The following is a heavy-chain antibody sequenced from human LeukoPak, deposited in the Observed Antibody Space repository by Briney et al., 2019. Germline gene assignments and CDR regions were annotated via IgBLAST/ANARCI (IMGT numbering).Heavy chain of an antibody. Sequence: GGSLRLSCVASGFTFSSNWMHWVRQGPGKGLVWVSRINSDGSETRHADSVKGRFTISRDNAKNSLYLQMNSLRAEDTAVYYCAREAYYGSGVRFSYYYGMDVWGQGTTVTVSS. V-gene: IGHV3-74*01. CDR3: AREAYYGSGVRFSYYYGMDV. CDR2: INSDGSET. CDR1: GFTFSSNW. D-gene: IGHD3-10*01. J-gene: IGHJ6*02.